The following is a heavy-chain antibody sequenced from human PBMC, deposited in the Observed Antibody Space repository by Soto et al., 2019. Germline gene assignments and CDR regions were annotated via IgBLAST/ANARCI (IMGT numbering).Heavy chain of an antibody. Sequence: ASVKVSCKASGYIFVNYGIAWVRQAPGQGLEWLGWISPYNGNTNYAHKLQGRVTMTTDTSTSAAYMELRSLRSDDTAVYYCARDDYGYYGVWGQGTTVTVSS. CDR3: ARDDYGYYGV. CDR1: GYIFVNYG. CDR2: ISPYNGNT. J-gene: IGHJ6*02. V-gene: IGHV1-18*01. D-gene: IGHD4-17*01.